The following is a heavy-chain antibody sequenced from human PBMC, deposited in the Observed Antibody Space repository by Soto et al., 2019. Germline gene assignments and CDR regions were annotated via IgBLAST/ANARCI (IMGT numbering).Heavy chain of an antibody. J-gene: IGHJ5*02. V-gene: IGHV4-39*01. CDR2: INYSGNT. Sequence: SETLSLTCTVSGGSLSSSPYYWGWIRRPPGKGLEFIGSINYSGNTYYSPSLKSRVTLSVDTSKNQFSLKVTSVTATDTGLYYCSRRAPEGFDPWGQGTLVTVSS. CDR3: SRRAPEGFDP. CDR1: GGSLSSSPYY.